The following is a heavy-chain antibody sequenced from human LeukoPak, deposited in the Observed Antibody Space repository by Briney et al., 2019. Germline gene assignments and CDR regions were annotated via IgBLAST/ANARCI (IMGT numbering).Heavy chain of an antibody. CDR1: GGSISSSSYY. CDR2: IYYSGST. CDR3: ARRDSSGYYYGLADY. J-gene: IGHJ4*02. D-gene: IGHD3-22*01. Sequence: SETLSLTCTVSGGSISSSSYYWGWIRQPPGKGLEWIGSIYYSGSTYYNPSLKSRVTISVDTSKNQFSLKLSPVTAADTAVYYCARRDSSGYYYGLADYWGQGTLVTVSS. V-gene: IGHV4-39*01.